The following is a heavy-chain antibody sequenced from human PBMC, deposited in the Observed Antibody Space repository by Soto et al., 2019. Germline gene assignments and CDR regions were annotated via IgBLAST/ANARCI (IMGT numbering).Heavy chain of an antibody. D-gene: IGHD2-15*01. CDR1: GGSITSDNHY. J-gene: IGHJ6*02. CDR2: VYNSGST. CDR3: AIDLRIHSQRYLVGMDV. V-gene: IGHV4-31*03. Sequence: SETLSLTCTVSGGSITSDNHYWTWIRQHPGKDLEWIGNVYNSGSTYYNPSLKSRVTVSIDTSKNQFSLKLSSVTAADTAVYYCAIDLRIHSQRYLVGMDVWRQGTTVTVSS.